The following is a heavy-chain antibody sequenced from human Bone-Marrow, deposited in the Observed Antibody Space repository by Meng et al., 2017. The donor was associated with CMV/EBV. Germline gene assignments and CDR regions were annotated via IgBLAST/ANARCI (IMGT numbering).Heavy chain of an antibody. V-gene: IGHV1-2*02. J-gene: IGHJ4*02. CDR1: GYTFTGYY. D-gene: IGHD6-19*01. Sequence: QVQLVPSGAEVKKPXXSXKVXCXXSGYTFTGYYMHWVRQAPGQGLEWMGWINPNSGGTNYAQKFQGRVTMTRDTSISTAYMELSRLRSDDTAVYYCARDDRQWLVRGPARGDYWGQGTLVTVSS. CDR2: INPNSGGT. CDR3: ARDDRQWLVRGPARGDY.